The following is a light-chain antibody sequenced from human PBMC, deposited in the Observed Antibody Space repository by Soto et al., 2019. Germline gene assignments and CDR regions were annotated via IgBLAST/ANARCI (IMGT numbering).Light chain of an antibody. CDR2: GAS. CDR1: QSVIISY. CDR3: QQYGSSPQT. V-gene: IGKV3-20*01. J-gene: IGKJ1*01. Sequence: EIVLTQSPGTLSLSPGERDTLSCRASQSVIISYLAWYQQKPAQAPRLLLYGASSRATGIPDRFSGSGSGTDFTLTISRLEPADFAVYHCQQYGSSPQTFGQETKVDIK.